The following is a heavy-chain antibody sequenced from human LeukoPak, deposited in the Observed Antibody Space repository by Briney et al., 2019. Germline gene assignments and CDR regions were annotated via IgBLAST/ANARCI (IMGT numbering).Heavy chain of an antibody. D-gene: IGHD3-22*01. CDR1: GGSISSYY. Sequence: PSETLSLTCTVSGGSISSYYWSWIRQPAGKGLEWIGRIYNSGSTNYNPSLKSRVTMSVDTSKNQLSLKLSSVTAADTAVYYCARDRYYYDSSGYYIFDYWGQGTLVTVSS. CDR2: IYNSGST. J-gene: IGHJ4*02. CDR3: ARDRYYYDSSGYYIFDY. V-gene: IGHV4-4*07.